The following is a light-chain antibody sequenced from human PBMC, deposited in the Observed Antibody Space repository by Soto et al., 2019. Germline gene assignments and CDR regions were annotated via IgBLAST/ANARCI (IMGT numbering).Light chain of an antibody. Sequence: EIVLTQSPGTLSLSPGERATLSCRASQSVNSNYLAWYQQKPGQAPRLLFSRISSRATGISDRFSGSASGTDFTLTIRRLEPEDFAIYYCQQYVNFPQTFGQGTKVDIK. CDR2: RIS. V-gene: IGKV3-20*01. CDR1: QSVNSNY. J-gene: IGKJ1*01. CDR3: QQYVNFPQT.